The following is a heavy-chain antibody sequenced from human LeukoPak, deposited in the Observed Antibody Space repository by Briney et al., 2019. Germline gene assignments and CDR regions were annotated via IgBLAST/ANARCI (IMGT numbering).Heavy chain of an antibody. CDR3: ARSQAGYYGSGSCPYYYYYGMDV. D-gene: IGHD3-10*01. V-gene: IGHV1-69*13. CDR1: GGTFSSYA. Sequence: GASVKGSCKASGGTFSSYAISWVRQAPGQGLEWMGGIIPIFGTANYAQKFQGRVTITADESTSTAYMELSSLRSEDTAVYYCARSQAGYYGSGSCPYYYYYGMDVWGKGTTVTVSS. J-gene: IGHJ6*04. CDR2: IIPIFGTA.